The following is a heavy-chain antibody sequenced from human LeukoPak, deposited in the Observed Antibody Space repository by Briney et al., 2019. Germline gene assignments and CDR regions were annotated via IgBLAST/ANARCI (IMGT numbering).Heavy chain of an antibody. V-gene: IGHV1-24*01. J-gene: IGHJ4*02. CDR3: ATLADYYDSSGYYAIDY. CDR2: FDPEDGET. CDR1: GYTLTELS. Sequence: ASVKVSCKVSGYTLTELSMHWVRQAPRKGLEWMGGFDPEDGETIYAQKFQGRVTMTEDTSTDTAYMELSSLRSEDTAVYYCATLADYYDSSGYYAIDYWGQGTLVTVSS. D-gene: IGHD3-22*01.